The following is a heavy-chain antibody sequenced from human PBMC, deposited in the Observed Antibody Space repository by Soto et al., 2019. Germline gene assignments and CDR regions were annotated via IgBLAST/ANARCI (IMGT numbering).Heavy chain of an antibody. CDR1: GFTFSSYW. CDR2: IKQDGSEK. Sequence: EVQLVESGGGLVQPGGSLRLSCAASGFTFSSYWMSWVRQAPGKGLEWVANIKQDGSEKYYVDSVKGRFTISRDNAKNSLYLQMNGLRAEDTAVYYCARQLRTKLKTCYFVLWGRGTLVTVSS. D-gene: IGHD4-17*01. J-gene: IGHJ2*01. V-gene: IGHV3-7*01. CDR3: ARQLRTKLKTCYFVL.